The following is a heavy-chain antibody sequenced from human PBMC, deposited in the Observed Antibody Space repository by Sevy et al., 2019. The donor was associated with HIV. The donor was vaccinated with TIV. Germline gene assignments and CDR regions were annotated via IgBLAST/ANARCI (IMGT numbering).Heavy chain of an antibody. J-gene: IGHJ4*02. CDR3: AITREYYSDTSGYFDY. D-gene: IGHD3-22*01. Sequence: ASVKVSCRISRYSLNKFSMHWVRQAPAKGLEWMGSFDPEDGERIYAQKFQGRFSMTEDTSTDTAYMELSSLRPDDTAVYYCAITREYYSDTSGYFDYWGQGTLVTVSS. CDR1: RYSLNKFS. CDR2: FDPEDGER. V-gene: IGHV1-24*01.